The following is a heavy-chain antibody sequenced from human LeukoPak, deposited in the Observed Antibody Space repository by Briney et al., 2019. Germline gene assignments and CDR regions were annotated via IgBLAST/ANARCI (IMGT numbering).Heavy chain of an antibody. J-gene: IGHJ4*02. CDR3: ARDSGFITIFGVVRVFDY. D-gene: IGHD3-3*01. Sequence: GGSLRLSCAASGFTFSSYGMTWVRQAPGKGLEWVAVIWCDGSNKYYADSVKGRFTISRDNSKNTLYLQMNSLRAEDTAVYYCARDSGFITIFGVVRVFDYWGQGTLVTVSS. CDR2: IWCDGSNK. V-gene: IGHV3-33*01. CDR1: GFTFSSYG.